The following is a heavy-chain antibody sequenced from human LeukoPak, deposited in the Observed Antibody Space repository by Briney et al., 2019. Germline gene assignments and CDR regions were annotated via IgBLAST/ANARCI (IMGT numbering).Heavy chain of an antibody. CDR2: ISSSSSYI. D-gene: IGHD6-19*01. Sequence: PGVSLRLPCVASGFTFSSYSMNWVRQARGKGLECGSAISSSSSYIYYADSVKGRFTTSRDNAKNSLYLQMNSLRAEDTAVYYCARVAVAISYFDYWGQGTLVTVSS. CDR1: GFTFSSYS. CDR3: ARVAVAISYFDY. V-gene: IGHV3-21*01. J-gene: IGHJ4*02.